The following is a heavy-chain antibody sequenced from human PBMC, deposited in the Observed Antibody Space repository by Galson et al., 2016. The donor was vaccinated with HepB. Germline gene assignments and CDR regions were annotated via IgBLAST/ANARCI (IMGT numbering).Heavy chain of an antibody. Sequence: SLRLSCAASGFSFSNYVIHWVRQAPGKGLEWAALISYDESSDYADSVKGRFTISRDNYKNTVYLQMNTLRAEDTGVYFCARGRKTGVPVYGTGYYGMDVWGKVTTVTASS. CDR1: GFSFSNYV. CDR3: ARGRKTGVPVYGTGYYGMDV. CDR2: ISYDESS. V-gene: IGHV3-30-3*01. J-gene: IGHJ6*04. D-gene: IGHD6-19*01.